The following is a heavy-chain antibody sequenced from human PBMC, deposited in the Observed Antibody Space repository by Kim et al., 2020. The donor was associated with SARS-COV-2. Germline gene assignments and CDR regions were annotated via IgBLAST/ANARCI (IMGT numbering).Heavy chain of an antibody. Sequence: YNPSRKSRVTISVDTSKNQFSLKLSSVTAADTAVYYCARAPSSGSYPFDYWGQGTLVTVSS. CDR3: ARAPSSGSYPFDY. J-gene: IGHJ4*02. V-gene: IGHV4-59*01. D-gene: IGHD3-10*01.